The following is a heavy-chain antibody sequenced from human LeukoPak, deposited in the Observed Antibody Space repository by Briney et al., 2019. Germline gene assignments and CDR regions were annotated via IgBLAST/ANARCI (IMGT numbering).Heavy chain of an antibody. V-gene: IGHV3-7*01. Sequence: GGSLRLSCAASGFTFSSYAMSWVRQAPGKGLEWVANIKQDGSEKYYVDSVKGRFTISRDNAKNSLYLQMNSLRAEDTAVYYCARDRSSSWYENWFDPWGQGTLVTVSS. D-gene: IGHD6-13*01. J-gene: IGHJ5*02. CDR2: IKQDGSEK. CDR1: GFTFSSYA. CDR3: ARDRSSSWYENWFDP.